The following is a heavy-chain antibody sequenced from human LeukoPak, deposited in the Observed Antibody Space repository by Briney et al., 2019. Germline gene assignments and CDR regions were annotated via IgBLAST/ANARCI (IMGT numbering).Heavy chain of an antibody. Sequence: PSETLSLTCTVSGYSISSGYYWGWIRQPPGKGLEWIGSIYHSGSTYYNPSLKSRVTISVDTSKNQFSLKLSSVTAADTAVYYCARGLTTVTTSPNWYFGLWGRGTLVTVSS. V-gene: IGHV4-38-2*02. CDR3: ARGLTTVTTSPNWYFGL. D-gene: IGHD4-17*01. CDR2: IYHSGST. CDR1: GYSISSGYY. J-gene: IGHJ2*01.